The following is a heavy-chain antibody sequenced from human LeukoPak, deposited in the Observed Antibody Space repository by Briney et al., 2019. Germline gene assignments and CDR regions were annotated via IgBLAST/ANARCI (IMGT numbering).Heavy chain of an antibody. CDR2: IYYSGST. CDR3: ATGGGVAVAHA. Sequence: SETLSLTCTVSGGSISSYYWSWIRQPPGKGLEWIGYIYYSGSTNYNPSLKSRVTISVDTSKNQFSLKLSSVTAADTAVYYCATGGGVAVAHAWGQGIVVTVSS. CDR1: GGSISSYY. J-gene: IGHJ4*02. D-gene: IGHD6-19*01. V-gene: IGHV4-59*01.